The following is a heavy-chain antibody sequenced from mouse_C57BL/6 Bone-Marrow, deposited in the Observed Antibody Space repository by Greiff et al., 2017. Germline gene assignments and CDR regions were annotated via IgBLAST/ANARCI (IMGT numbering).Heavy chain of an antibody. Sequence: QVQLQQSGPELVRPGASVKISCKAPGYTFTSHCMQWVRQRPGQGLAWIGEIFPGSGSTYYNEKFKGKATLTVDTSSSTAYMQLSSLTSEDSAVYFCARVPYYGSSLWYFDVWGTGTTVTVSS. V-gene: IGHV1-56*01. CDR2: IFPGSGST. CDR3: ARVPYYGSSLWYFDV. J-gene: IGHJ1*03. CDR1: GYTFTSHC. D-gene: IGHD1-1*01.